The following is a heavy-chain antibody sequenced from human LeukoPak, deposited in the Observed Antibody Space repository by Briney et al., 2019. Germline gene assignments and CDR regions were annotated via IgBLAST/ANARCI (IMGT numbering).Heavy chain of an antibody. V-gene: IGHV3-7*01. CDR1: GFSFSSYG. CDR2: IKQDGSEK. J-gene: IGHJ6*02. Sequence: PGRSLRLSCATSGFSFSSYGMSWVRQAPGKGLEWVANIKQDGSEKYYVDSVKGRFTISRDNAKNSLYLQMNSLRAEDTAVYYCAREAYCGGDCYSPLGYYYYGMDVWGQGTTVTVSS. D-gene: IGHD2-21*02. CDR3: AREAYCGGDCYSPLGYYYYGMDV.